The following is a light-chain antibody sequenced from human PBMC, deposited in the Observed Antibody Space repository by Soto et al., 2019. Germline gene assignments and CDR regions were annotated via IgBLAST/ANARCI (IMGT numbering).Light chain of an antibody. Sequence: DIVMTQSPDSLAVSLGERATINSKSSQSVFYSSNNKNYLAWYQQKPGQPPRLLIYWASTRESGVPDRFSGSGSGTDFTLTISSLQAGDVAVYYCQQYYNTPLTFGPGTKVDIK. CDR3: QQYYNTPLT. CDR2: WAS. J-gene: IGKJ3*01. V-gene: IGKV4-1*01. CDR1: QSVFYSSNNKNY.